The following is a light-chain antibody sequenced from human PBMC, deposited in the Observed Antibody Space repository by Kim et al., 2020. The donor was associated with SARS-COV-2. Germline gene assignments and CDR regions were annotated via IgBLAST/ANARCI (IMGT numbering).Light chain of an antibody. CDR1: QSVTTN. CDR3: QQYHYWPYT. Sequence: VSPSDRSTLYCRASQSVTTNLAWYQQSPGQPPRLLIYGAFTRATGIPARFSGSGSGTEFTLTISSLQSEDLAVYHCQQYHYWPYTFGQGTKLEI. V-gene: IGKV3-15*01. J-gene: IGKJ2*01. CDR2: GAF.